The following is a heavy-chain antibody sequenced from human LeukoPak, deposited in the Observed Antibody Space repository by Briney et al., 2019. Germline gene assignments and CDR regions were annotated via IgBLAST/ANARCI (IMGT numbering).Heavy chain of an antibody. Sequence: GGSLRLSCSASGFAFKAYAMSWVRQAPGKGLEWVSGLSGGGGSTYYADSMKGRFTISRDNSKNTLYLQMSSLRAEDTAIYYCAKDAPRSSGYYYGMDVWGQGTTVTVSS. D-gene: IGHD6-19*01. CDR1: GFAFKAYA. CDR2: LSGGGGST. V-gene: IGHV3-23*01. CDR3: AKDAPRSSGYYYGMDV. J-gene: IGHJ6*02.